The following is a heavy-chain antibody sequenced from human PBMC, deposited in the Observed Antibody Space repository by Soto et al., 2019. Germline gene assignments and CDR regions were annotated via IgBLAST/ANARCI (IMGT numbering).Heavy chain of an antibody. Sequence: EVQLLESGGGLVQPGGSLRLSCAASGFTFSSYAMSWVRQAPGKGLEWVSAISGSGGSTYYADSVKGRFTISRDNSKNKLYLQMNSLRAEDTAVYYCAKVKATLGWFMVRGVPFDYWGQGTLVTVSS. CDR2: ISGSGGST. CDR3: AKVKATLGWFMVRGVPFDY. CDR1: GFTFSSYA. V-gene: IGHV3-23*01. J-gene: IGHJ4*02. D-gene: IGHD3-10*01.